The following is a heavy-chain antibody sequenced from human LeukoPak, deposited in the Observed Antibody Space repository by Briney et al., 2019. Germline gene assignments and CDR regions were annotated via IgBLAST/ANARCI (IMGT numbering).Heavy chain of an antibody. D-gene: IGHD5-18*01. CDR3: ARTKLQLWSTHREPGKRYYFDY. Sequence: SETLSLTCTVSGGSISSGYYWGWIRPPPGKGLEWIGSIYHSGSTYYNPSLKSRVTISVDTSKNQFSLKLSSVTAADTAVYYCARTKLQLWSTHREPGKRYYFDYWGQGTLVTVSS. CDR1: GGSISSGYY. CDR2: IYHSGST. V-gene: IGHV4-38-2*02. J-gene: IGHJ4*02.